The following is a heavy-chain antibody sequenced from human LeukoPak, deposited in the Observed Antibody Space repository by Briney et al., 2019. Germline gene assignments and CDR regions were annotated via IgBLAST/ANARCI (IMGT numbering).Heavy chain of an antibody. CDR3: ARDKIEGPTKLDY. D-gene: IGHD1-1*01. Sequence: GGSLRLSCAASGFTFSSYWMSWVRQAPGKGLEWVANVKQDESEKYYVDSLKGRFTISRDNAKNSLYLQMNSLRAEDTAVYYCARDKIEGPTKLDYWGQGILVTVSS. J-gene: IGHJ4*02. CDR1: GFTFSSYW. V-gene: IGHV3-7*01. CDR2: VKQDESEK.